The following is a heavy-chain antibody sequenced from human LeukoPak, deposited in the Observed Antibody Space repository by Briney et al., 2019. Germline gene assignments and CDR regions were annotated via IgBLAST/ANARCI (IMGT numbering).Heavy chain of an antibody. V-gene: IGHV3-21*01. CDR1: GFTFSSYS. J-gene: IGHJ2*01. CDR3: ARDPDIAAAVHWYFDL. Sequence: GRSLRLSCAASGFTFSSYSMNWVRQAPGQGLEWVSSISSSSSYIYYADSVKGRFTISRDNAKNSLYLQMNSLRAEDTAVYYCARDPDIAAAVHWYFDLWGRGTLVTVSS. D-gene: IGHD6-13*01. CDR2: ISSSSSYI.